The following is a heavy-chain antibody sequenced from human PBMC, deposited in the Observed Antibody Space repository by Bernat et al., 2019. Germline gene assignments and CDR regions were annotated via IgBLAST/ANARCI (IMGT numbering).Heavy chain of an antibody. V-gene: IGHV3-33*01. CDR2: IWYDGSNK. Sequence: VQLLESGGGVVQPGRSLRLSCAASGFTFSSYGMHWVRQAPGKGLEWVAVIWYDGSNKYYADSVKGRFTISRDNSKNTLYLQMNSLRAEDTAVYYCARDSGLELEGPVDYWGQGTLVTVSS. CDR3: ARDSGLELEGPVDY. CDR1: GFTFSSYG. D-gene: IGHD1-7*01. J-gene: IGHJ4*02.